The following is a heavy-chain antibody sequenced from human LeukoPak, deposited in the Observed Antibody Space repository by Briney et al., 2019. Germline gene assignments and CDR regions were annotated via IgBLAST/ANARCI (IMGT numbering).Heavy chain of an antibody. Sequence: ASETLSLTCTVSGGSISSYYWSWIRQPPGKGLEWIGYIYYSGSTNYNPSLKSRVTISVDTSKNQFSLKLSSVTAADTAVYYCAREPGYTYAFDIWGQGTTVTVSS. D-gene: IGHD6-13*01. CDR2: IYYSGST. CDR1: GGSISSYY. J-gene: IGHJ3*02. V-gene: IGHV4-59*01. CDR3: AREPGYTYAFDI.